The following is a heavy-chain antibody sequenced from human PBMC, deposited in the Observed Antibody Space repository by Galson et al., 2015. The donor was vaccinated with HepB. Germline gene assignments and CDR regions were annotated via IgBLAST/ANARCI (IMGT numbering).Heavy chain of an antibody. J-gene: IGHJ3*02. D-gene: IGHD3-10*01. CDR3: ARELHYYGSGSYYRYDAFDI. Sequence: SLRLSCAASGFTFSSYSMNWVRQAPGKGLEWVSYISSSSSTIYYADSVKGRFTIFRDNAKNSLYLQMNSLRAEDTAVYYCARELHYYGSGSYYRYDAFDIWGQGTMVTVSS. CDR1: GFTFSSYS. V-gene: IGHV3-48*01. CDR2: ISSSSSTI.